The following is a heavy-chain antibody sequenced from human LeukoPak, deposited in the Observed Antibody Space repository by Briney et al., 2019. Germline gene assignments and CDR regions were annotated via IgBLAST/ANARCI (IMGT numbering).Heavy chain of an antibody. J-gene: IGHJ3*02. CDR3: ARIAYYYDSSGYPVGNDAFDI. D-gene: IGHD3-22*01. CDR1: GGSFSGYY. V-gene: IGHV4-34*01. Sequence: SETLSLTCAVYGGSFSGYYWSWNRQPPGKGLEWIGEINHSGSTNYNPSLKSRVTISVDTSKNQFSLKLSSVTAADTAVYYCARIAYYYDSSGYPVGNDAFDIWGQGTMVTASS. CDR2: INHSGST.